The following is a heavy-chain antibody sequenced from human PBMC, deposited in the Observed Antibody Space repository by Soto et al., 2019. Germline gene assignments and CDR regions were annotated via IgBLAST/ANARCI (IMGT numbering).Heavy chain of an antibody. Sequence: PSGRVSSRPPGYTFPSYYMHWWRQAPGQGLEWMGIINPSGGSTSYAQKFQGRVTMTRDTSTSTVYMELSSLRSEDTAVYYCAGFGVYDSSGYYTDYWGQGTLVTVSS. J-gene: IGHJ4*02. CDR1: GYTFPSYY. CDR3: AGFGVYDSSGYYTDY. CDR2: INPSGGST. D-gene: IGHD3-22*01. V-gene: IGHV1-46*01.